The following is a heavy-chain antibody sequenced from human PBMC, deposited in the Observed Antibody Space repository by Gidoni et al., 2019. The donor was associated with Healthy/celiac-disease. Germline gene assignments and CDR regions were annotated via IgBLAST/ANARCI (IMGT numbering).Heavy chain of an antibody. Sequence: EVQLVESGGGLVKPGGSLRLPCAASGFTFSSYSMNWVRQAPGNGLEWVSSISSSSSYIYYADSVKGRFTISRDNAKNSLYLQMNSLRAEDTAVYYCARDLIIAAAGTNPRDRYDYYYGMDVWGQGTTVTVSS. D-gene: IGHD6-13*01. CDR3: ARDLIIAAAGTNPRDRYDYYYGMDV. J-gene: IGHJ6*02. CDR2: ISSSSSYI. CDR1: GFTFSSYS. V-gene: IGHV3-21*01.